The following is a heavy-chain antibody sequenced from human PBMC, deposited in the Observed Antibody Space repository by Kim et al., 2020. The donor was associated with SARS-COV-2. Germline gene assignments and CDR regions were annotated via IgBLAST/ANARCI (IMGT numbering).Heavy chain of an antibody. CDR3: ARIYSSNFYLDV. V-gene: IGHV4-39*01. Sequence: YYSPSHKSRVTMSADTSKSQFSLRLSSVAAAGTAVYYCARIYSSNFYLDVWGKGTSVTVSS. J-gene: IGHJ6*03. D-gene: IGHD2-15*01.